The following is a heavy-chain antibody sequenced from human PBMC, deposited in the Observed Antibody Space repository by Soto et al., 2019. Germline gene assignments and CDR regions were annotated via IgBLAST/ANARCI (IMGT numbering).Heavy chain of an antibody. V-gene: IGHV4-34*01. D-gene: IGHD3-22*01. J-gene: IGHJ4*02. CDR1: GGSFSGYY. CDR3: ARGGNYYD. Sequence: QVQLQQWGAGLLKPSETLSLTCAVYGGSFSGYYWSWIRQPPGKGLEWIGEINHSGSTNYNPSLKSRATISVDTSKNQYSLKLSSVTAADTAVYYCARGGNYYDWGQGTLVTVSS. CDR2: INHSGST.